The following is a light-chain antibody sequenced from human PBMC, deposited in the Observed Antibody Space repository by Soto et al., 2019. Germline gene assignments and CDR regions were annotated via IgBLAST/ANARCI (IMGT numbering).Light chain of an antibody. CDR1: QSVSSSY. J-gene: IGKJ1*01. Sequence: EIVLTQSPGTLSLSPGERATLSCRASQSVSSSYLAWYQQKPGQTPRLLIYGASSRATGIPDRFSGSGSGTAFTLTISRLEPEDFAVYYCQQYGSSRTFGQGTRWIS. CDR2: GAS. CDR3: QQYGSSRT. V-gene: IGKV3-20*01.